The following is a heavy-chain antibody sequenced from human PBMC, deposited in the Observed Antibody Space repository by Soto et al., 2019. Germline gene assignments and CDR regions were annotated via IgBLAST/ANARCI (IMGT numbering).Heavy chain of an antibody. CDR3: ARVRGGGPFDD. Sequence: QVQLQESGPGLVKPSQTLSLTCTVSGGSFSSGGYYWSWICQRPGKGLEGIVYIYYSGSTYYNPSLKSRVTISVDTSKNQFSLKLSSVTAADTAVYYCARVRGGGPFDDWGQGNLGTVSS. CDR2: IYYSGST. V-gene: IGHV4-31*03. D-gene: IGHD1-26*01. CDR1: GGSFSSGGYY. J-gene: IGHJ4*02.